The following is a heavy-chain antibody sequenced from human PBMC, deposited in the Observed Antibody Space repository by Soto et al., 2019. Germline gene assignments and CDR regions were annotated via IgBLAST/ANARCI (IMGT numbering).Heavy chain of an antibody. V-gene: IGHV1-3*01. CDR2: INAGNGNT. J-gene: IGHJ4*02. D-gene: IGHD3-16*02. CDR1: GYTFTSYA. Sequence: QVQLVQSGAEVKKPGASVKVSCKASGYTFTSYAMHWVRQAPGQRLEWMGWINAGNGNTKYSQKFQGRVTITRDTSASTAYMELSSLRSEDTAVYYCARESARVAFDVWGRYRYLEYWGQGTLVTVSS. CDR3: ARESARVAFDVWGRYRYLEY.